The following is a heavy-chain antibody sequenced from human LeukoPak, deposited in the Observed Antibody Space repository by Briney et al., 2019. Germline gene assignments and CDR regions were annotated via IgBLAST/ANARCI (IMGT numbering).Heavy chain of an antibody. D-gene: IGHD6-19*01. CDR2: ISYDGSNK. CDR3: ARAPAVAGIGDY. J-gene: IGHJ4*02. Sequence: GGSLRLSCAASGFTFSSYAMHWVRQAPGKGLEWVAVISYDGSNKYYADSVKGRFTISRDNSKNTLYLQMNSLRAEDTAVYYCARAPAVAGIGDYWDQGTLVTVSS. CDR1: GFTFSSYA. V-gene: IGHV3-30*04.